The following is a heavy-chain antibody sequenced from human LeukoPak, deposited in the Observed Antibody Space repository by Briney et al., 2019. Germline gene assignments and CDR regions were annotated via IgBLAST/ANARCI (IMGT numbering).Heavy chain of an antibody. CDR2: ISGSGGST. CDR3: AKDTRRWLENLNDY. D-gene: IGHD6-19*01. CDR1: RFTFSSYA. V-gene: IGHV3-23*01. Sequence: GGSLRLSCAASRFTFSSYAMSWVRQAPGKGLEWVSAISGSGGSTYYADSVKGRFTISRDNSKNTLYLQMNSLRAEDTAVYYCAKDTRRWLENLNDYWGQGTLVTVSS. J-gene: IGHJ4*02.